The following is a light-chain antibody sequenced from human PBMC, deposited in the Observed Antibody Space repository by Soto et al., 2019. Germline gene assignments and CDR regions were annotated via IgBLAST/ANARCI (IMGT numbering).Light chain of an antibody. Sequence: EIVLTQSPATLSLSPGERATLSCRASQSVGSYLAWFQQRPGQAPRLVIHDASKRATGIPARFSGSGSGTDFSLTISGLEPDDFAGYYCQQRDNWPFTFGPGTTVDIK. J-gene: IGKJ3*01. V-gene: IGKV3-11*01. CDR3: QQRDNWPFT. CDR2: DAS. CDR1: QSVGSY.